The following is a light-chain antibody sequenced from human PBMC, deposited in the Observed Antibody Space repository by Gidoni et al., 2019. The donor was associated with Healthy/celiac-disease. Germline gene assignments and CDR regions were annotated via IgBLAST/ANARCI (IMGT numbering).Light chain of an antibody. Sequence: EIVMTQSPATLSLSPGERATLSCRASQSVSSSYLSWYQQKPGQAPRLLIYGASTRATGLPARFSGSGSGTDFTLTISSLQPEDFAVYYCQQDYNLPLTFXGXTKVEIK. J-gene: IGKJ4*01. CDR2: GAS. V-gene: IGKV3D-7*01. CDR3: QQDYNLPLT. CDR1: QSVSSSY.